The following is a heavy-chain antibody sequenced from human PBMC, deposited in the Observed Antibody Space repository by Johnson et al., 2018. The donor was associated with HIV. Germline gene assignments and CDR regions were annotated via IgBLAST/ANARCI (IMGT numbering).Heavy chain of an antibody. D-gene: IGHD1-26*01. J-gene: IGHJ3*02. CDR1: GFTFSDYY. Sequence: QAQLVESGGGVVQPGRSLRLSCAASGFTFSDYYMSWIRQAPGKGLEWVSYISSSGSTIYYADSVKGRFTISRDNAKNSLYLQMNSLRAEDTAVYYCARTSGSYYERDAFDIWGQGTMVTVSS. CDR2: ISSSGSTI. CDR3: ARTSGSYYERDAFDI. V-gene: IGHV3-11*04.